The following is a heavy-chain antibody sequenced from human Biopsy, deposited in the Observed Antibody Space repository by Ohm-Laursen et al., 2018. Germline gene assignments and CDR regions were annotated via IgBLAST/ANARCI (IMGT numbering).Heavy chain of an antibody. CDR1: GGTFSNYG. J-gene: IGHJ4*02. D-gene: IGHD5-24*01. Sequence: SVKVSCKAPGGTFSNYGVNWARQAPGQGLEWMGWINTYNGNTNYAQNLQGRVTMTTDTSTSTAYMELRSLRSDDTAVYYCARERGGYKRTDYWGQGTLVTVSS. V-gene: IGHV1-18*01. CDR3: ARERGGYKRTDY. CDR2: INTYNGNT.